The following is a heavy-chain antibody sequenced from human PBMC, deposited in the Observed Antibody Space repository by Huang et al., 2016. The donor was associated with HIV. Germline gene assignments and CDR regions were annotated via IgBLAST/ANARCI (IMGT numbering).Heavy chain of an antibody. D-gene: IGHD6-13*01. CDR2: IHYREST. CDR3: ARGGPYSRDYYYYGMDV. V-gene: IGHV4-59*01. CDR1: GGAICSYY. J-gene: IGHJ6*02. Sequence: QVQLQESGPGLVKPSETLSLTCTVSGGAICSYYWSWIRQPPGKGLEWIRYIHYRESTNDNPSLKSRVTTAVDTSKNQFFLKRSSVTAADTAVYYCARGGPYSRDYYYYGMDVWGQGTTVTVSS.